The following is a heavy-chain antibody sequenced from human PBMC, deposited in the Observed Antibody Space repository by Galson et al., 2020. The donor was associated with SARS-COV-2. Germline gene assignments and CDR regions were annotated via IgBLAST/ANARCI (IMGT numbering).Heavy chain of an antibody. V-gene: IGHV3-7*01. D-gene: IGHD3-9*01. Sequence: GGSLRLSCAASGFTFSSYWMSWVRQAPGKGLEWVANMKQDGSEKYYVDSVKGRFTISRDNAKNSLYLQMNSLRAEDTAVYYCARDRVLTGYYQWCEPWGQGTLVTVSS. CDR1: GFTFSSYW. CDR3: ARDRVLTGYYQWCEP. CDR2: MKQDGSEK. J-gene: IGHJ5*02.